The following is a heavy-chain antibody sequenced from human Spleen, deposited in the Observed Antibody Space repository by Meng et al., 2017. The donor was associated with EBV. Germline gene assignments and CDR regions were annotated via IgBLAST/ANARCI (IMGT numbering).Heavy chain of an antibody. CDR1: GFTFSRYW. V-gene: IGHV3-74*01. CDR2: INEDGGIT. J-gene: IGHJ4*02. D-gene: IGHD2-21*01. CDR3: SRDLAGAYDD. Sequence: ELLLVESGGALVQPGESMRLSCAASGFTFSRYWMHWVRQAPGEGLIWISRINEDGGITTYADFVRGRFTISRDNTRNTLFLQMNSLRAEDTALYFCSRDLAGAYDDWGQGTLVTVSS.